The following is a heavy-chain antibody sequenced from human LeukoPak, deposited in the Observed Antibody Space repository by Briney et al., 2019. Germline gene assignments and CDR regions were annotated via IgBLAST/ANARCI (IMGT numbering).Heavy chain of an antibody. CDR2: ISSSSSTI. J-gene: IGHJ4*02. CDR3: ARGAYYYED. CDR1: GFTFSSHS. V-gene: IGHV3-48*01. D-gene: IGHD3-22*01. Sequence: GGSLRLSCAASGFTFSSHSMNWVRQAPGEGLEWVSYISSSSSTIYYADSVKGRFTISRDNAKNSLYLQMDSLRAEDTAVYYCARGAYYYEDWGQGTLVTVSS.